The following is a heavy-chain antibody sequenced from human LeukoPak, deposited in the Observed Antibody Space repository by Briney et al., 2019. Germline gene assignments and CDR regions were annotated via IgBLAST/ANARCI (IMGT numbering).Heavy chain of an antibody. D-gene: IGHD3-10*01. V-gene: IGHV3-21*01. CDR1: GFTFSSYS. Sequence: GGSLRLSCAASGFTFSSYSMNWVRQAPGKGLEWVSSISFSSSYTYYADSVKGRFTISRDNAKNSLYLQMNSLRAEDTAVYYCTRDRFYYGSGSYYTDAFDIWGQGTMVTVSS. CDR2: ISFSSSYT. CDR3: TRDRFYYGSGSYYTDAFDI. J-gene: IGHJ3*02.